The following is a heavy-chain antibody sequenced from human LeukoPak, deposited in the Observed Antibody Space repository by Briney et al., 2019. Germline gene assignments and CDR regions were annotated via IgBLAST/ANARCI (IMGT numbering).Heavy chain of an antibody. CDR3: ARARETVAIDY. J-gene: IGHJ4*02. CDR2: INDSGSA. Sequence: SETLFLTCAVYGESFSGFYWTWIRQSPGKGLEWIGDINDSGSANYNPSPKSRVTVAVDTSKNQFSLKMRSVTAADTAVYFCARARETVAIDYWGQGTLVTVSS. CDR1: GESFSGFY. D-gene: IGHD5-12*01. V-gene: IGHV4-34*01.